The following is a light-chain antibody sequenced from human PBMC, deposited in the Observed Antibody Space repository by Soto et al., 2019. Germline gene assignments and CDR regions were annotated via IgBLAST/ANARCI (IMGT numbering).Light chain of an antibody. Sequence: QSALTQPASVSGSPGRSIPISGTGPSSYIGAYNYVSWNQQHACKAPKLMISDVSNRPSGVSNRFSGSKSGNTASLTISGLQAEEEADYYCDSYTISSTWVFGGGTKVTVL. V-gene: IGLV2-14*03. CDR1: SSYIGAYNY. J-gene: IGLJ3*02. CDR3: DSYTISSTWV. CDR2: DVS.